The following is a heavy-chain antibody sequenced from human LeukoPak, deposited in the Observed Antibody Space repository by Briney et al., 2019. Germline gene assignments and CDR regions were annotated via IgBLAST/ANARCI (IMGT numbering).Heavy chain of an antibody. CDR2: IHNGGRT. CDR1: GGSITNYY. CDR3: ASVGDWSNLVY. V-gene: IGHV4-59*01. Sequence: SETLSLSCAVSGGSITNYYLSWIRQPPGKGLEWIGYIHNGGRTNHYPSLRSRVTMSVDTSNNQISLKLSSGTAADTAVYYCASVGDWSNLVYWGQGTLV. D-gene: IGHD1/OR15-1a*01. J-gene: IGHJ4*02.